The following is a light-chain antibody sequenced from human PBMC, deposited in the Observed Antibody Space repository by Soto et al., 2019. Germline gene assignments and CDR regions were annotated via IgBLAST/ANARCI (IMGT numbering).Light chain of an antibody. Sequence: QSVLTQPPSASGTPGQRVTISCSGRFSNIGSNYVYWYQQLPGTAPKLLIFTNDQRTSGVPGRFSGSKSGTSASLAISGLRSEDAADYYCAVWDDSLRGWVFGGGTKLTVL. CDR2: TND. J-gene: IGLJ3*02. V-gene: IGLV1-47*02. CDR1: FSNIGSNY. CDR3: AVWDDSLRGWV.